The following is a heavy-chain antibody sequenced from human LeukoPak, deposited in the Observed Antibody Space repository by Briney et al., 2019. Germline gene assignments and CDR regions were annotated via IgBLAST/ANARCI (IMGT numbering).Heavy chain of an antibody. Sequence: ASVKVSCKASGYTFTGYYMHWVRQAPGQGLEWIGWINPNSGGTNYAQKFQGRVTMTRDTSISTAYMELSRLRSDDTAVYYCATLRYCSSTSCPQLLYFDYWGQGTLVTVSS. V-gene: IGHV1-2*02. CDR3: ATLRYCSSTSCPQLLYFDY. D-gene: IGHD2-2*01. CDR1: GYTFTGYY. CDR2: INPNSGGT. J-gene: IGHJ4*02.